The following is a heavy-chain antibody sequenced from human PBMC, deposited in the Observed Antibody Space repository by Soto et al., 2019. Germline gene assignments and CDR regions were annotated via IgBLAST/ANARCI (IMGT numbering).Heavy chain of an antibody. D-gene: IGHD5-18*01. J-gene: IGHJ4*02. V-gene: IGHV3-7*01. Sequence: EVQLVESGGGLVQPGGSLRLSCAASGFTFSSYWMSWVRQAPGKGLECVANIKEDGSEKYYVDSVKGRFTISRDNAKNSLYLQMNSLRAEDTAVYYCARDVDTALHYFDYWGQGTLVTVSS. CDR2: IKEDGSEK. CDR3: ARDVDTALHYFDY. CDR1: GFTFSSYW.